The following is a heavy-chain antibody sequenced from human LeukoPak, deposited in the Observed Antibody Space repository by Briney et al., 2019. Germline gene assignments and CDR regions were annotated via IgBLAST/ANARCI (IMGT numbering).Heavy chain of an antibody. CDR2: IRGSGGSI. CDR3: ARVAWPVGGNFLAYYYYMDV. CDR1: GFTFSSYA. J-gene: IGHJ6*03. Sequence: GGSLRLSCAASGFTFSSYAMSWVRQAPGKGLEWVSTIRGSGGSIYYADSVKGRFTISTDNSKNTVYFQMNSLRAEDTAVYYCARVAWPVGGNFLAYYYYMDVWGKGITVTVSS. V-gene: IGHV3-23*01. D-gene: IGHD4-23*01.